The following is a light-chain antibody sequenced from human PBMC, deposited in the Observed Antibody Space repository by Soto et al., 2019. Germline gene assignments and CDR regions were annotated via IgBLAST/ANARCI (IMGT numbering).Light chain of an antibody. CDR1: QSLVYSDGNTY. V-gene: IGKV2-30*01. CDR3: MQGTHWMLT. J-gene: IGKJ4*01. CDR2: KVS. Sequence: DVVMTQSPLSLPVTLGQPASISCRSSQSLVYSDGNTYLNWFQQRPGQSPRRLIYKVSNRDSGVPDRVSGSGSGTDFTLKISRVEAEDVGVYYCMQGTHWMLTFGGGTKVEIK.